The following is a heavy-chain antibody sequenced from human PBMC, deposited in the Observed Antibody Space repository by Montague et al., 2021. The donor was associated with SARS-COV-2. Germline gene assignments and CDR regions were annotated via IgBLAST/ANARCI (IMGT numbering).Heavy chain of an antibody. D-gene: IGHD6-13*01. CDR2: IYYSGGT. CDR3: ARDRFIAGGRLPHGFDP. CDR1: GGPISGYY. V-gene: IGHV4-59*01. J-gene: IGHJ5*02. Sequence: SETLSLTCSVSGGPISGYYWSWIRQSLGKGLEWIGYIYYSGGTIYNPSLKSRVIISVDASKSQFSLKLSSVTAADTAVYYCARDRFIAGGRLPHGFDPWGQGTLVTVSS.